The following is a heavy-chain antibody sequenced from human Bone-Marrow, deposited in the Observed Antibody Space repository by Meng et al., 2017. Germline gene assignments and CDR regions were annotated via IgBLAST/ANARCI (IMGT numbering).Heavy chain of an antibody. CDR1: GGTFSSYA. J-gene: IGHJ2*01. Sequence: HVHMLHSGAELKKPWCSGEVSGKASGGTFSSYAISWVRQASGQGLEWMGGIIPIFGTANYAQKFQGRVTITTDESTSTAYMELSSLRSEDTAVYYCARAAVADLNWYFDLWGRGTLVTVSS. CDR3: ARAAVADLNWYFDL. D-gene: IGHD6-19*01. CDR2: IIPIFGTA. V-gene: IGHV1-69*05.